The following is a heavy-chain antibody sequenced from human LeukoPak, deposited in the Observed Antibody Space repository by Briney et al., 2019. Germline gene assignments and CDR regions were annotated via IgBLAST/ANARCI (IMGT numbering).Heavy chain of an antibody. D-gene: IGHD6-13*01. J-gene: IGHJ6*03. CDR3: ARDSSSSWVYYYYYYMDV. CDR2: IKPDGSEK. Sequence: PGGSLTLSCAASGFTFSSYWMSWVRQAPGPGQEWVANIKPDGSEKYYVDSVKGRFSIYRDNAKKSLYLQMNSLRAEDTAVYYCARDSSSSWVYYYYYYMDVWGKGPTVTVSS. CDR1: GFTFSSYW. V-gene: IGHV3-7*01.